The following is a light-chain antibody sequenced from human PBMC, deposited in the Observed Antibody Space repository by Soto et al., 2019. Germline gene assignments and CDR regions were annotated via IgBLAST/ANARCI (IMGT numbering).Light chain of an antibody. CDR3: QQRSNWPPIT. V-gene: IGKV3-11*01. CDR2: DAS. J-gene: IGKJ5*01. CDR1: QSVSSY. Sequence: EIVLTHSPATLSLSPCERATLSFRASQSVSSYLAWYQQKPGQAPRLLIYDASNRATGIPARFSGSGSGTDFTLTISSLEPEDFAVYYCQQRSNWPPITFGQGTRLETK.